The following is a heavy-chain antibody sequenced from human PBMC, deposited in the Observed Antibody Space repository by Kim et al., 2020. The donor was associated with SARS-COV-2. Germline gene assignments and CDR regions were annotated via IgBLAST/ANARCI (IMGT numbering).Heavy chain of an antibody. D-gene: IGHD1-7*01. J-gene: IGHJ6*02. V-gene: IGHV3-30*07. Sequence: AKGRFTLARDNSKNTLDLQMNSLRAEDTAVYYCAREEIFRELYYYYGMDVWGQGTTVTVSS. CDR3: AREEIFRELYYYYGMDV.